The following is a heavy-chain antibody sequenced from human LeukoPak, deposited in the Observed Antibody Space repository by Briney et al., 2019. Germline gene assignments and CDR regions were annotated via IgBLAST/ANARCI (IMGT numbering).Heavy chain of an antibody. D-gene: IGHD6-13*01. CDR3: ARLSSGSSSWYDIDY. CDR1: GGSISSYY. J-gene: IGHJ4*02. Sequence: KPSETLSLTCIVSGGSISSYYWSWIRQPPGKGLEWIGYIYYSGSTNYNPSLKSRVTISVDTSKNQFSLKLSSVTAADTAVYYCARLSSGSSSWYDIDYWGQGTLVTVSS. CDR2: IYYSGST. V-gene: IGHV4-59*08.